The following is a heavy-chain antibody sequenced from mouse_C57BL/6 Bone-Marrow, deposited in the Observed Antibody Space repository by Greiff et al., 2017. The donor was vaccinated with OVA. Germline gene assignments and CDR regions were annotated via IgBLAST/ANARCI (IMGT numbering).Heavy chain of an antibody. J-gene: IGHJ2*01. Sequence: QVHVKQSGPELVKPGASVKISCKASGYAFSSSWMNWVKQRPGKGLEWIGRIYPGDGDTNYNGKFKGKATLTADKSSSTAYMQLSSLTSEDSAVYFCARRSYDYFDYWGQGTTLTVSS. CDR1: GYAFSSSW. D-gene: IGHD2-3*01. CDR3: ARRSYDYFDY. CDR2: IYPGDGDT. V-gene: IGHV1-82*01.